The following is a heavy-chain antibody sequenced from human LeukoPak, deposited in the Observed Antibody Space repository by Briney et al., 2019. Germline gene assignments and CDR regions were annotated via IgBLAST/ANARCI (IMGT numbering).Heavy chain of an antibody. CDR3: AKVHYDILTGYYGPHAFDI. V-gene: IGHV3-23*01. Sequence: PGGSLRLSCAASGFTFSSYGMSWVRQAPGKGLEWVSAISGSGGSTYYADSVKGRFTISRDNSKNTLYLQMNSLRAEDTAVYYCAKVHYDILTGYYGPHAFDIWGQGTMVTVSS. D-gene: IGHD3-9*01. J-gene: IGHJ3*02. CDR1: GFTFSSYG. CDR2: ISGSGGST.